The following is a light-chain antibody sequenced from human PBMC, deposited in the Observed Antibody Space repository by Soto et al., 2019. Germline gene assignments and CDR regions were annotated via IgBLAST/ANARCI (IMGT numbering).Light chain of an antibody. Sequence: QSALTQPASVSGSPGQSITISCSGTSSDVGSYNHVAWYQQFPGKTPKLIIYEVTYRPSGVSHRFSASKSGNTASLTISGLQAEDEADYYCISYTGSSTSYVFGTGTKVTDL. CDR2: EVT. J-gene: IGLJ1*01. CDR3: ISYTGSSTSYV. CDR1: SSDVGSYNH. V-gene: IGLV2-14*01.